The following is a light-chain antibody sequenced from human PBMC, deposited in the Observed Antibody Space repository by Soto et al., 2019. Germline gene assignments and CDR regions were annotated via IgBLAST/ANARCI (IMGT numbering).Light chain of an antibody. CDR2: DVT. J-gene: IGLJ2*01. CDR3: CSYAGRDTVMK. Sequence: QSALTQPRSVSGSPGQSVTISCTGSSSDVGGYTYVSWYQQHPGKAPKLVIFDVTKRPSGVPYRFSGSKSGNTASLTISGLXXXXXXXYYCCSYAGRDTVMKFGGGTKL. V-gene: IGLV2-11*01. CDR1: SSDVGGYTY.